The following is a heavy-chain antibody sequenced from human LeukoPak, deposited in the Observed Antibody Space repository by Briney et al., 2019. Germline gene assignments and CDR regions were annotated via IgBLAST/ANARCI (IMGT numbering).Heavy chain of an antibody. D-gene: IGHD2-15*01. J-gene: IGHJ4*02. CDR1: GFTFDDYA. Sequence: PGGSLRLSCAASGFTFDDYAMHWVRQAPGKGLEWVSGISWNGGSTGYADSVKGRFTISRDNSKNTLYLQMNSLRAEDTAVYYCASSTTPYCSGGSCYCGDYWGQGTLVTVSS. CDR2: ISWNGGST. CDR3: ASSTTPYCSGGSCYCGDY. V-gene: IGHV3-20*04.